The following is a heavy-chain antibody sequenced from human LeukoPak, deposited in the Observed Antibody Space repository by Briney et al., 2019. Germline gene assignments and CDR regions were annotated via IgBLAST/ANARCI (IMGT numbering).Heavy chain of an antibody. Sequence: GESLKISCKGSGYSFTSYWIGWVRQMPGNGLEWMGIIYPGDSDTRYSPSFQGQVTISADKSISTAYLQWSSLKASDTAMYYCARIAYCGGDCYSDAFDIWGQGTMVTVSS. CDR2: IYPGDSDT. D-gene: IGHD2-21*02. CDR3: ARIAYCGGDCYSDAFDI. CDR1: GYSFTSYW. V-gene: IGHV5-51*01. J-gene: IGHJ3*02.